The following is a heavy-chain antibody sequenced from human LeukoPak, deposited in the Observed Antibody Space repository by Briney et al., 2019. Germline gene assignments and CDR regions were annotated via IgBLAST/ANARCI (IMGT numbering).Heavy chain of an antibody. Sequence: AGGSLRLSCAASGFTFSSYAMSWVRQAPGKGLEWVSYISGSGSTIYYADSVKGRFTISRDNAKNSLYLQMNSLRAEDTAVYYCARDIYYGSGNFDYWGQGTLVTVSS. D-gene: IGHD3-10*01. V-gene: IGHV3-48*03. CDR2: ISGSGSTI. CDR1: GFTFSSYA. J-gene: IGHJ4*02. CDR3: ARDIYYGSGNFDY.